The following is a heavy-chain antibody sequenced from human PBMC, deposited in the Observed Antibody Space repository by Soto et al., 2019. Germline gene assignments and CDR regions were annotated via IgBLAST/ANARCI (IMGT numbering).Heavy chain of an antibody. CDR2: IYHSGST. CDR3: ARIIPGELYYGMDV. V-gene: IGHV4-30-2*01. J-gene: IGHJ6*02. CDR1: GGSISSGRYS. Sequence: QLQLQESGSGLVKPSQTLSLTCAVSGGSISSGRYSWSWIRQPPGKGLEWIGYIYHSGSTYYNPSLKSRVTISVDRSKNQFSLRLSSVTAADTAVYYSARIIPGELYYGMDVWGQGTTVTVSS. D-gene: IGHD1-7*01.